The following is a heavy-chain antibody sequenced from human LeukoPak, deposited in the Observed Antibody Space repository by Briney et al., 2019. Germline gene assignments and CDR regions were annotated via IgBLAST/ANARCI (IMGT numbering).Heavy chain of an antibody. CDR1: GGSISSGGYY. CDR3: AILPGWYYDYVWGSYRYTGIADY. Sequence: SETLSLTCTVSGGSISSGGYYWSWIRQHPGKGLEWIGYIYYSGSTNYNPSLKSRVTISVDTSKNQFSLKLSSVTAADTAVYYCAILPGWYYDYVWGSYRYTGIADYWGQGTLVTVSS. CDR2: IYYSGST. J-gene: IGHJ4*02. D-gene: IGHD3-16*02. V-gene: IGHV4-31*03.